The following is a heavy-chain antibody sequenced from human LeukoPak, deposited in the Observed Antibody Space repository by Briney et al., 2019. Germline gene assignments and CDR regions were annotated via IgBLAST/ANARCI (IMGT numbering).Heavy chain of an antibody. CDR1: GVTFSSYA. Sequence: GGSLRLSCAASGVTFSSYAMSWVRQAPGKGLEWVSAISGSGGSTYYADSVKGRFTISRDNSKNTLYLQMNSLRAEDTALYYCAKDMIAAAGPDAFDIWGQGTMVTVSS. CDR3: AKDMIAAAGPDAFDI. D-gene: IGHD6-13*01. J-gene: IGHJ3*02. CDR2: ISGSGGST. V-gene: IGHV3-23*01.